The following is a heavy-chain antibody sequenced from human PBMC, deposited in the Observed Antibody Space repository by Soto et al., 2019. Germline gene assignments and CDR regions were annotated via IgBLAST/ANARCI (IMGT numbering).Heavy chain of an antibody. Sequence: PGGSLRLSCAASGFTFSDYYMTWVRQAPGKGLEWVANIKQDGSEKYYVGSVKGRFTISRDNAKNLLYLQMNSLRGEDTAVYYCARGGRSGYTTFYFDYWGLGTLVTVSS. CDR2: IKQDGSEK. J-gene: IGHJ4*02. D-gene: IGHD5-12*01. CDR1: GFTFSDYY. CDR3: ARGGRSGYTTFYFDY. V-gene: IGHV3-7*04.